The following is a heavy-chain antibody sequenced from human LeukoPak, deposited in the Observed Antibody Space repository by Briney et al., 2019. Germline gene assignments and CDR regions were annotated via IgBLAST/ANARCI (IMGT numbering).Heavy chain of an antibody. CDR3: TTGLRQWLVPPFDY. Sequence: GGSLRLSCAASGFTFSNAWMSWVRQAPGKGLEWVGRIKSKTDGGNTDYAAPVKGRFTISRDDSKNTLYLQMNSLKTEDTAVYYCTTGLRQWLVPPFDYWGQGTLVTVSS. V-gene: IGHV3-15*01. CDR1: GFTFSNAW. D-gene: IGHD6-19*01. CDR2: IKSKTDGGNT. J-gene: IGHJ4*02.